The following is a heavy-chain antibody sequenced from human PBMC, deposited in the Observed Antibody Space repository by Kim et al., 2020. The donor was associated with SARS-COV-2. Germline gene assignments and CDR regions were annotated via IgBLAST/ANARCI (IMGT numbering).Heavy chain of an antibody. D-gene: IGHD6-13*01. Sequence: ADSVKGRFTISRDNAKNSLYLQMNSLRAEDTALYYCAKDDAAAGTYGMDVWVQGTTVTVSS. CDR3: AKDDAAAGTYGMDV. V-gene: IGHV3-9*01. J-gene: IGHJ6*02.